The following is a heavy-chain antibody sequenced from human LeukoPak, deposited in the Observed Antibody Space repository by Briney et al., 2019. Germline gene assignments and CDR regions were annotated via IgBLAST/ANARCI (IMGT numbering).Heavy chain of an antibody. CDR1: VDSISSSKW. J-gene: IGHJ6*02. CDR3: ARSRDTTNYYGMDV. CDR2: IHPGGST. V-gene: IGHV4-4*02. Sequence: SGTLSLTCAVFVDSISSSKWWSWVRRAPGKGLEWIGEIHPGGSTSYNPSLKSRVTISIDKSKNQFSLRMSSVTGADTAVYYCARSRDTTNYYGMDVWGQGTTVTVSS. D-gene: IGHD1-26*01.